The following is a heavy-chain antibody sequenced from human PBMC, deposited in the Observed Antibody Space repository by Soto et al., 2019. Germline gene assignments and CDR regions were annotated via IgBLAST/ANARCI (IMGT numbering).Heavy chain of an antibody. CDR1: GFTFSNYV. D-gene: IGHD7-27*01. CDR3: AGRTGTHLD. J-gene: IGHJ4*02. CDR2: ISGSSFSI. V-gene: IGHV3-21*01. Sequence: EVHLVESGGGLVKPGGSLRLSCAVSGFTFSNYVMYWVRQAPGKGLEWVSSISGSSFSIYYADSVRGRFTVSRDNANNSLSLQMNSLRAEDTAVYFCAGRTGTHLDWGQGSLVTVSS.